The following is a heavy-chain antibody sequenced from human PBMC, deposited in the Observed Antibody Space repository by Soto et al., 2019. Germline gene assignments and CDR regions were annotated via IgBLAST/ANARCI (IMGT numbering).Heavy chain of an antibody. CDR2: IHHSGST. CDR1: GYTISSGYY. CDR3: ARALVLTGIQGWYFDL. V-gene: IGHV4-38-2*01. Sequence: SETLSLTCAVSGYTISSGYYWGWIRHPPRKGLEWIGSIHHSGSTYYNPSLKSRVTRSVDKSKNQFSLRLSSVTAADTAVYYCARALVLTGIQGWYFDLWGRGTLVTVSS. J-gene: IGHJ2*01. D-gene: IGHD1-1*01.